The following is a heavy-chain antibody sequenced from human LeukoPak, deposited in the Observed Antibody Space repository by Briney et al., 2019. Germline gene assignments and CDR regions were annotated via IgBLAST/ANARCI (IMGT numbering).Heavy chain of an antibody. Sequence: GASVKVSCKASGYTFTSYDINWVRQATGQGLEWMGWMNPSSGNTGYAQKFQGRVTMTRDTSITTAYMELSRLTSDDTAVYYCARDQGPEADWFDPWGQGTLVTVSS. CDR2: MNPSSGNT. CDR1: GYTFTSYD. V-gene: IGHV1-8*01. CDR3: ARDQGPEADWFDP. J-gene: IGHJ5*02.